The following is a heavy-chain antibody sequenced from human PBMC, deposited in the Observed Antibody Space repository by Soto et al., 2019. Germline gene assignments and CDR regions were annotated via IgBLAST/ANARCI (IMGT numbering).Heavy chain of an antibody. CDR1: GFTFSSYA. CDR2: MSGTGGST. Sequence: EVQLLESGGGLVQPGRSLRLSCAASGFTFSSYAMNWVRQAPGKGLEWVSAMSGTGGSTYYGDSVKGRFTISRDNSKNTLDLQLNSQRVEDTAVFYCAKDGFSSGWSPSYFIHWGQGTLVTVSS. D-gene: IGHD6-13*01. J-gene: IGHJ4*02. CDR3: AKDGFSSGWSPSYFIH. V-gene: IGHV3-23*01.